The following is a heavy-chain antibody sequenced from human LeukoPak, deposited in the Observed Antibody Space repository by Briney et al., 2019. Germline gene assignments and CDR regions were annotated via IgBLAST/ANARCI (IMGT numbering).Heavy chain of an antibody. CDR2: IRYDGSNK. V-gene: IGHV3-30*02. D-gene: IGHD3-9*01. CDR1: GFTFSSYG. CDR3: ARSLFWDILAPGAFDI. J-gene: IGHJ3*02. Sequence: GGSLRLSCAASGFTFSSYGMHWVRQAPGKGLEWVTFIRYDGSNKYYADSVKGRFTISRDNSKNTLYLQMNSLRAEDTAVYYCARSLFWDILAPGAFDIWGQGTMVTVSS.